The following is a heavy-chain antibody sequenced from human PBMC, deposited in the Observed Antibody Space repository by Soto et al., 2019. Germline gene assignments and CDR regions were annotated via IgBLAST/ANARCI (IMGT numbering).Heavy chain of an antibody. CDR3: TREGPGTTGTTINGLDV. V-gene: IGHV1-46*03. Sequence: ASVKVSCKASGYTFIIYFMHWVRQAPGQGLDWMGKINPRGGGTSYAQRFQDRVTMTRDTSTSIVYVELSSLRSEDTAVYYCTREGPGTTGTTINGLDVWGQGTTVTVSS. J-gene: IGHJ6*02. CDR2: INPRGGGT. CDR1: GYTFIIYF. D-gene: IGHD1-1*01.